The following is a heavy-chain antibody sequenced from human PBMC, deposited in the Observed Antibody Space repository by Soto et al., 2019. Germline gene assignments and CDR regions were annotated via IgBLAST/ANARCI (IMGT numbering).Heavy chain of an antibody. CDR2: TYYRSKWYN. CDR1: GDSVSSNSAA. CDR3: ARGPPPGIAVAGNLDY. Sequence: LSQTLSLTCAISGDSVSSNSAAWNWIRQSPSRGLEWLGRTYYRSKWYNDYAVSVKSRITINPDTSKNQFSLQLNSVTPEDTAVYYCARGPPPGIAVAGNLDYWGQGTLVTVSS. D-gene: IGHD6-19*01. J-gene: IGHJ4*02. V-gene: IGHV6-1*01.